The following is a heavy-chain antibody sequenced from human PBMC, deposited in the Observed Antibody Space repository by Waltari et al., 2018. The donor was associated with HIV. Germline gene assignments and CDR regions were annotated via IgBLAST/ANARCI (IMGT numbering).Heavy chain of an antibody. V-gene: IGHV3-21*01. CDR3: ARDRINYYDSSGYYGISDY. CDR2: ISSSSSYL. Sequence: EVQLVESGGGLVKPGGSLRLSCAASGFTFSSYSMNWVRQAPGKGLGVVSSISSSSSYLYYADSVKGRFTISRDNAKNSLYLQMNSLRAEDTAVYYCARDRINYYDSSGYYGISDYWGQGTLVTVSS. CDR1: GFTFSSYS. J-gene: IGHJ4*02. D-gene: IGHD3-22*01.